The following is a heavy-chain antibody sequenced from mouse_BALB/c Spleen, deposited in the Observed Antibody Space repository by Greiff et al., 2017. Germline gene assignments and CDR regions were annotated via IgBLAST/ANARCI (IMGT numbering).Heavy chain of an antibody. CDR3: AYDGYFFFAY. V-gene: IGHV5-6*01. J-gene: IGHJ3*01. D-gene: IGHD2-3*01. Sequence: EVKVVESGGDLVKPGGSLKLSCAASGFTFSSYGMSWVRQTPDKRLEWVATISSGGSYTYYPDSVKGRFTISRDNAKNTLYLQMSSLKSEDTAVYYCAYDGYFFFAYWGQGTLVTVSA. CDR2: ISSGGSYT. CDR1: GFTFSSYG.